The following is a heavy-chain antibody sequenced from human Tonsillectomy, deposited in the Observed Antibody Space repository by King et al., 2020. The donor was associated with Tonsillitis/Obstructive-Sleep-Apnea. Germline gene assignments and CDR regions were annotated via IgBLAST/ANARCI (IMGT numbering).Heavy chain of an antibody. CDR3: ARGPDVVVVPAAMWGGNWFDT. CDR2: INPNSGGT. CDR1: GYTFTGYY. Sequence: VQLVESGAEVKKPGASVKVSCKASGYTFTGYYMHWVRQAPGQGLEWMGWINPNSGGTNYAQKFQGRVTMTRDTSISTAYMELSRLRSDDTAVYYCARGPDVVVVPAAMWGGNWFDTWGQGTLVTVSS. D-gene: IGHD2-2*01. J-gene: IGHJ5*02. V-gene: IGHV1-2*02.